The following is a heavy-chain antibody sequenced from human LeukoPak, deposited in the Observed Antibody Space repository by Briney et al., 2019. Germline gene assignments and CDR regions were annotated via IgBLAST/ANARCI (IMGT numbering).Heavy chain of an antibody. CDR3: AREWVVPAAIGTAFDI. D-gene: IGHD2-2*01. J-gene: IGHJ3*02. V-gene: IGHV6-1*01. Sequence: SQTLSLTCAISGDSVSSNSAAWNWIRQSPSRGLEWLGRTYYRSKWYDDYAVSVKGRITINPDTSKNQFSLQLNSVTAADTAVYYCAREWVVPAAIGTAFDIWGQGTMVTVSS. CDR2: TYYRSKWYD. CDR1: GDSVSSNSAA.